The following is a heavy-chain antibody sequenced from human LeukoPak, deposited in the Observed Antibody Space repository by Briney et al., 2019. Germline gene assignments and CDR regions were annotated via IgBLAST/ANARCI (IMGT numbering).Heavy chain of an antibody. CDR3: ARDLVTVTKGFDI. J-gene: IGHJ3*02. D-gene: IGHD4-17*01. V-gene: IGHV4-59*01. CDR1: GDSFSSNY. Sequence: SQTLSLTCAVSGDSFSSNYWTWIRQSPGTGLEWIGYISHIGRTNYNPSLKSRVTNSIGTSKHQFTLKLRSVTAADTAVYYCARDLVTVTKGFDIWGQGTMVSVSS. CDR2: ISHIGRT.